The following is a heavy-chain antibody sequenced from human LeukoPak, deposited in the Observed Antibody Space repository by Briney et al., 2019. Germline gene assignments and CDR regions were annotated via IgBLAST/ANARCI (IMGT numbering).Heavy chain of an antibody. J-gene: IGHJ5*02. CDR3: ARWGMGYSSSWMNNWFDP. V-gene: IGHV4-59*01. D-gene: IGHD6-13*01. Sequence: PSETLSLTCTVSGGSISSYYWSWIRQPPGKGLEWIGYIYYSGSTNYNPSLKSRVTISVDTSKNQFSLKLSSVTAADTAVYYCARWGMGYSSSWMNNWFDPWGQGTLVTVSS. CDR2: IYYSGST. CDR1: GGSISSYY.